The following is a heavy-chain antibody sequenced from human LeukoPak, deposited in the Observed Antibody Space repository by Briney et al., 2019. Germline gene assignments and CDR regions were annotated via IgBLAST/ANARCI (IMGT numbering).Heavy chain of an antibody. CDR3: AQGWSGYYQFVY. J-gene: IGHJ4*02. D-gene: IGHD3-3*01. CDR2: ISSSGSTT. CDR1: GFTFSDYY. V-gene: IGHV3-11*01. Sequence: PGGSLRLSCAASGFTFSDYYMSWIRQAPGKGLEWVSYISSSGSTTYYADSVKGRFTISRDNSKNTLYLQMNSLRAEDTAVYYCAQGWSGYYQFVYWGQGSLVTVSS.